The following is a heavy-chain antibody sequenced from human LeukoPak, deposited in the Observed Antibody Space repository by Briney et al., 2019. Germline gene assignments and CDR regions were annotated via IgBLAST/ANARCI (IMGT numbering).Heavy chain of an antibody. V-gene: IGHV4-59*01. CDR1: GGSISGYY. D-gene: IGHD2-21*01. CDR2: IYYSGRT. CDR3: ARYSNAYAGARWFDH. J-gene: IGHJ5*02. Sequence: PSETLSLTCSVSGGSISGYYWSWIRQPPGKELEWIGYIYYSGRTNYNPSLKSRVTISLDTSKNQFSLKLSSVTPADTAVYYCARYSNAYAGARWFDHWGQGTLVTVS.